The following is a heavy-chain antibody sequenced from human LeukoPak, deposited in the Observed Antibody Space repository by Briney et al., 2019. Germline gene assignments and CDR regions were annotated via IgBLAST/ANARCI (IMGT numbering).Heavy chain of an antibody. CDR3: AKAHVLRYFDWLPYFDY. CDR2: IRYDGSNK. J-gene: IGHJ4*02. CDR1: GFTFSSYG. D-gene: IGHD3-9*01. V-gene: IGHV3-30*02. Sequence: TGGSLRLSCAASGFTFSSYGMHWVRQAPGKGLEWVAFIRYDGSNKYYADSVKGRFTVSRDNAKKSLYLQMNSLRAEDTAVYYCAKAHVLRYFDWLPYFDYWGQGTLVTVSS.